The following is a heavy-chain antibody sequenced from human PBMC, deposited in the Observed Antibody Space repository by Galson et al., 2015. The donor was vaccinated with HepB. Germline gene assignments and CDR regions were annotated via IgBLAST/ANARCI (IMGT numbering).Heavy chain of an antibody. CDR3: TRVAHLGRGMNV. D-gene: IGHD3-10*01. J-gene: IGHJ6*02. V-gene: IGHV6-1*01. CDR2: TSYRSKWYS. Sequence: CAISGDSVSRDTVGWNWIRQSPSRGLEWLGRTSYRSKWYSDYAISVKSRIIINADSSTNQFFLQLNSVTPEDTAVYYCTRVAHLGRGMNVWGQGTTVPV. CDR1: GDSVSRDTVG.